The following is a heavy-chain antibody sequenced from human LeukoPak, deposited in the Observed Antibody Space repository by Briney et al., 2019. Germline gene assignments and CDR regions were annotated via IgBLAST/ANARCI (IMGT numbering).Heavy chain of an antibody. Sequence: GGSLRLSCAASGFTFSSYAMHWVRQAPGKGLEYVSAISSNGGSTYYANSVKGRFTISRDNSKNTLYLQMGSLRAEDMAVYYCARVASGYSGYDFIWYFDYWGQGTLVTVSS. V-gene: IGHV3-64*01. D-gene: IGHD5-12*01. CDR2: ISSNGGST. J-gene: IGHJ4*02. CDR1: GFTFSSYA. CDR3: ARVASGYSGYDFIWYFDY.